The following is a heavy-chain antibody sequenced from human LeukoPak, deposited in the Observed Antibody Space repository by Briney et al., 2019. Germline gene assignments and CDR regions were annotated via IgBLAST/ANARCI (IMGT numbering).Heavy chain of an antibody. Sequence: GGSLRLSCAASGFTFSGSAMHWVRQASGKGLEWVGRIRSKANSYAIAYAASVKGRFTISRDDSKNTAYLQMNSLKTEDTAVYYCTRHSWSSDAFDIWGQGTMVTVSS. CDR3: TRHSWSSDAFDI. D-gene: IGHD3-3*01. J-gene: IGHJ3*02. CDR2: IRSKANSYAI. V-gene: IGHV3-73*01. CDR1: GFTFSGSA.